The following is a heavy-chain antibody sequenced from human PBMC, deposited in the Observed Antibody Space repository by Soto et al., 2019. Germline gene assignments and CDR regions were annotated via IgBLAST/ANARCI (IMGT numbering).Heavy chain of an antibody. Sequence: SGTLSLTCTVSGGSISSYYCSWIRQPPGKGLEWIGYIYYSGSTNYNPSLKSRVTISVDTSKNQFSLKLSSVTAADTAVYYCARDLGSPYYDFWSGYHWFDPWGQGTLVTVS. V-gene: IGHV4-59*01. J-gene: IGHJ5*02. CDR2: IYYSGST. CDR1: GGSISSYY. D-gene: IGHD3-3*01. CDR3: ARDLGSPYYDFWSGYHWFDP.